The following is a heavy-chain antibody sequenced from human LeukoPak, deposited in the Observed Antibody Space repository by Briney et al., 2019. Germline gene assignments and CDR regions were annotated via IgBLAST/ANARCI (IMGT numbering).Heavy chain of an antibody. Sequence: PSETLSLTCTVSGGSISSYYWSWIRQPPGKGLEWIGYIYYSGSTNYNPSLKSRVTISVDTSKNQFSLKLSSVTAADTAVYYCARALGWLRSSLYGMDVWGQGTTVTVSS. D-gene: IGHD5-12*01. CDR3: ARALGWLRSSLYGMDV. CDR1: GGSISSYY. V-gene: IGHV4-59*12. J-gene: IGHJ6*02. CDR2: IYYSGST.